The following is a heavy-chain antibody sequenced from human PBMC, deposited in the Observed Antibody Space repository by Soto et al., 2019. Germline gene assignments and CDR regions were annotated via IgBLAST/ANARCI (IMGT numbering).Heavy chain of an antibody. Sequence: GXSVKVSCNASGCTFTSYGISWVRQAPGQGLEWMGWISAYNGNTNCAQKLQGRVTMTTDTSTSTAYMELRSLRSDDTAVYYCDQGSVHKWFDTWGQGTLVTVSS. V-gene: IGHV1-18*01. CDR2: ISAYNGNT. J-gene: IGHJ5*02. CDR1: GCTFTSYG. CDR3: DQGSVHKWFDT. D-gene: IGHD3-10*01.